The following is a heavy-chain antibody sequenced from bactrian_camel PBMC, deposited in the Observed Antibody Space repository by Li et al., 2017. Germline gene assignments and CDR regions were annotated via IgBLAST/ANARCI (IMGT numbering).Heavy chain of an antibody. CDR1: GYGHITKC. V-gene: IGHV3S28*01. J-gene: IGHJ6*01. Sequence: SGYGHITKCMGWFRQAPGKEREGVAAIYTGDSRTVYYADSVKGRFAISADNAENTVYLQMNSLKPEDTAMYYCAADLFRVTACGAGYVPDFPYRGQGTQVTVS. D-gene: IGHD5*01. CDR3: AADLFRVTACGAGYVPDFPY. CDR2: IYTGDSRT.